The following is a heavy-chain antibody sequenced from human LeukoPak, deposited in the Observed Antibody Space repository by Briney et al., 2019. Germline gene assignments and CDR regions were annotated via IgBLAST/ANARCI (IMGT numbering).Heavy chain of an antibody. CDR2: INPSGGST. CDR1: GYTFTSYY. Sequence: ASVKVSCKASGYTFTSYYMHWVRQAPGQGLEWMGIINPSGGSTSYAQKFQGRVTMTRDTSTSTVYVELSSLRSEDTAVYYCAREVSGIAAAGTYYYGMDVWGQGTTVTVSS. V-gene: IGHV1-46*01. J-gene: IGHJ6*02. D-gene: IGHD6-13*01. CDR3: AREVSGIAAAGTYYYGMDV.